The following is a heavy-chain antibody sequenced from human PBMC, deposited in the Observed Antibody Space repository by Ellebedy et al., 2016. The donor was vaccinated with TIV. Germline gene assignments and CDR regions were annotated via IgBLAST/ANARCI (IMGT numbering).Heavy chain of an antibody. J-gene: IGHJ6*02. CDR2: ISSTADTI. D-gene: IGHD6-13*01. CDR3: ARGLKQLVLGAYFYYGMDG. V-gene: IGHV3-48*01. CDR1: GFTFSSYN. Sequence: GESLKISXVASGFTFSSYNMNWVRQAPGKGLEWLSYISSTADTIYYANSVKGRFTISRDNAKNSLYLQMHSLRGEDTAVYYCARGLKQLVLGAYFYYGMDGWGQGTTVTVSS.